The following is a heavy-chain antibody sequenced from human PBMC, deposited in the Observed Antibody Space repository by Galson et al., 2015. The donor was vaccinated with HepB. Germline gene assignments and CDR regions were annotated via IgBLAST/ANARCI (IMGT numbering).Heavy chain of an antibody. CDR1: GYTFTAYD. CDR2: INPKSGAT. Sequence: SVKVSCKASGYTFTAYDIHWVRQAPGQGLEWMGRINPKSGATNYAHNFQGNVTMTRDTSIRTVYMDLSKLTSDDTAVYYCARGGGLVAVVGVTHGFWGQGTLVTVSS. J-gene: IGHJ4*02. CDR3: ARGGGLVAVVGVTHGF. V-gene: IGHV1-2*06. D-gene: IGHD2-15*01.